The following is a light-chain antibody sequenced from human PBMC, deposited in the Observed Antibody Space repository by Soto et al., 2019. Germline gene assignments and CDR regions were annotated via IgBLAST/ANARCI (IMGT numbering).Light chain of an antibody. Sequence: DIQMTQSPSSLSASVGDRVTITCRASQAISNLLAWYQQKSGKVPKLLIYAASTLQSGVPSRFSGSGSGTDFTLTISSLQPEDVATYYCQKYNSAPRTFGQGTKVEIK. CDR2: AAS. CDR1: QAISNL. CDR3: QKYNSAPRT. J-gene: IGKJ1*01. V-gene: IGKV1-27*01.